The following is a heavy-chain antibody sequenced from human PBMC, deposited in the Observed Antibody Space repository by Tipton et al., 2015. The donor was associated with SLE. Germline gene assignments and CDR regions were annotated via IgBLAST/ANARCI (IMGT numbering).Heavy chain of an antibody. CDR1: GYTFTGHF. Sequence: QLVQSGAEVKKPGASVKVSCKASGYTFTGHFINWVRQGPGQGLEWMGRISPSSGGTEYAQNFQGRVAMTRDMSITSAYMELTGLRSGDTAIYYCARQSSRGYYYMDVWGKGTTVTVSS. D-gene: IGHD5-24*01. V-gene: IGHV1-2*06. CDR3: ARQSSRGYYYMDV. CDR2: ISPSSGGT. J-gene: IGHJ6*03.